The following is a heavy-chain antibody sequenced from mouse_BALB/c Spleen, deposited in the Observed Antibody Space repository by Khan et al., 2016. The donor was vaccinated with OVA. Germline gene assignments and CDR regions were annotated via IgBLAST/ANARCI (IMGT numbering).Heavy chain of an antibody. CDR2: ISYSGST. J-gene: IGHJ2*01. CDR3: ARTARIKY. CDR1: GYSITSGYG. V-gene: IGHV3-2*02. D-gene: IGHD1-2*01. Sequence: EVKLLESGPGLVKPSQSLSFTCTVTGYSITSGYGWNWIRQFPGNKLEWMGYISYSGSTNYNPSFKSRISITRDTSKNQFFLQLNSLTTENTATYYCARTARIKYWGQGTTLTVSS.